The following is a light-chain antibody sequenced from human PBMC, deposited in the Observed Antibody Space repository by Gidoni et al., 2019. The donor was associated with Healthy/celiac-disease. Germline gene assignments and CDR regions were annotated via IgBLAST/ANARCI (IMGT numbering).Light chain of an antibody. CDR2: QDS. CDR3: QAWDSSTVV. J-gene: IGLJ2*01. Sequence: SYELTQPPSVSLSPGKTVSITCSGDKLGDKYACWCQQKPGQSPVLVIYQDSKRPSGIPERFSGSNSGNTATLTISGTQAMDEADYYCQAWDSSTVVFGGGTKLTVL. V-gene: IGLV3-1*01. CDR1: KLGDKY.